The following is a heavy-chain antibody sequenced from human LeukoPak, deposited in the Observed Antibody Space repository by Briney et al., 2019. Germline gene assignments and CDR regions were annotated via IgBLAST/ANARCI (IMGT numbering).Heavy chain of an antibody. CDR2: ISGSGGSR. V-gene: IGHV3-23*01. Sequence: PGGSLRLSCAASGFTFSSYAMSWVRQAPGKGLEWVSAISGSGGSRNYADSVKGRFTISRDTSKNTLYLQMNSLRAEDTAVYYCAKAANGGYRSYYHYYMDVWGKGTTVTVSS. D-gene: IGHD4-23*01. CDR1: GFTFSSYA. J-gene: IGHJ6*03. CDR3: AKAANGGYRSYYHYYMDV.